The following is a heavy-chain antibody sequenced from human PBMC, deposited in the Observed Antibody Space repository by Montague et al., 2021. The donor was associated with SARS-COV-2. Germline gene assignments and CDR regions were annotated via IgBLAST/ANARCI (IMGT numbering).Heavy chain of an antibody. CDR3: AREPRVGQLLSIYYYGMDV. J-gene: IGHJ6*02. Sequence: TLSLTCTVSGGSISSGGYYWSWIRQHPGKGLEWIGYIYYSGSTYYKPCVKSRVTISVDTSKNQFSLKLSSVTAADTAVYYCAREPRVGQLLSIYYYGMDVWGPGTTVTVSS. D-gene: IGHD2-2*01. CDR1: GGSISSGGYY. V-gene: IGHV4-31*03. CDR2: IYYSGST.